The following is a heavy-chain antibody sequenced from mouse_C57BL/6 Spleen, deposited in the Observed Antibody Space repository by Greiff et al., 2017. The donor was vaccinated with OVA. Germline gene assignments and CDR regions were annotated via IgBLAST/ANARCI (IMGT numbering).Heavy chain of an antibody. CDR3: ARGTTVVAKDWYFDV. Sequence: VKLMESGPELVKPGASVKISCKASGYAFSSSWMNWVKQRPGKGLEWIGRIYPGDGDTNYNGKFKGKATLTADKSSSTAYMQLSSLTSEDSAVYFCARGTTVVAKDWYFDVWGTGTTVTVSS. CDR1: GYAFSSSW. CDR2: IYPGDGDT. D-gene: IGHD1-1*01. J-gene: IGHJ1*03. V-gene: IGHV1-82*01.